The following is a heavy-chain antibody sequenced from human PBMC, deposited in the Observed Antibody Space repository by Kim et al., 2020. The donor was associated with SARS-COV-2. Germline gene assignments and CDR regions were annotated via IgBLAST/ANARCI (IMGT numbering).Heavy chain of an antibody. D-gene: IGHD7-27*01. Sequence: GGSLRLSCAASGFTFSSRWMHWVRQAPGKGLVWVSCIREDGTYTNYADSVKGRFTISRDNPKNTLYVQMNSLRAEDTAVYYCVRDLTGHGAFDIWGQGTVVTVSS. CDR3: VRDLTGHGAFDI. V-gene: IGHV3-74*01. CDR1: GFTFSSRW. J-gene: IGHJ3*02. CDR2: IREDGTYT.